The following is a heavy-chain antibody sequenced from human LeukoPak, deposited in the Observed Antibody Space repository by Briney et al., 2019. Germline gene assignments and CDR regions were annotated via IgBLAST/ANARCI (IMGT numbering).Heavy chain of an antibody. CDR1: GFTFSNAW. D-gene: IGHD3-3*01. CDR2: IKSKTDGGTT. J-gene: IGHJ4*02. V-gene: IGHV3-15*01. CDR3: AKQVSYYDFWSGFDY. Sequence: PGGSLRLSCAASGFTFSNAWMSWVRQAPGKGLEWVGRIKSKTDGGTTDYAAPVKGRFTISRDDSKNTLYLQMNSLKTEDTAVYYCAKQVSYYDFWSGFDYWGQGTLVTVSS.